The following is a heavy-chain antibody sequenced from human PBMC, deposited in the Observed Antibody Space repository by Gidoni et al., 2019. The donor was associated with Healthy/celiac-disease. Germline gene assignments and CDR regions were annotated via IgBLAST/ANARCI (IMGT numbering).Heavy chain of an antibody. J-gene: IGHJ4*02. D-gene: IGHD2-2*01. Sequence: QLQLQESGPGLVKPSETLSLTCTVPGGSISSSSYYWGWIRQPPWKGLEWIGGLYYSGSTYYNPSLKSRVTISVDTSKDQFSLKLSSVTAADTAVYYCASPAARGRYFDYWGQGTLVTVSS. V-gene: IGHV4-39*07. CDR1: GGSISSSSYY. CDR3: ASPAARGRYFDY. CDR2: LYYSGST.